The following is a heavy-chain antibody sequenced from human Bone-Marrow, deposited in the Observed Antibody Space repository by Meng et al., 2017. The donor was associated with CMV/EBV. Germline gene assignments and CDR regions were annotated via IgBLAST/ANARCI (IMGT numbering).Heavy chain of an antibody. CDR2: ISGSGGSP. CDR3: AKGCAGYYDSSIAVDI. D-gene: IGHD3-22*01. V-gene: IGHV3-23*01. J-gene: IGHJ3*02. Sequence: LTFSRYAIRWVRQTAGKWLELISSISGSGGSPSYADSVTVRYNISRDNSNNTLYLQMTSLRADDTAVYYCAKGCAGYYDSSIAVDIWGQGTMVTVSS. CDR1: LTFSRYA.